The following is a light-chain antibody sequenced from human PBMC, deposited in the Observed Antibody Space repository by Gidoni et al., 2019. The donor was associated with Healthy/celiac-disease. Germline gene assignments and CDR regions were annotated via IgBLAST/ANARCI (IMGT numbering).Light chain of an antibody. CDR3: SSYTSSSTLV. CDR1: RSDVGGYNY. V-gene: IGLV2-14*01. J-gene: IGLJ2*01. CDR2: EVT. Sequence: QSALPQPASVSGSPGQSITISCTGTRSDVGGYNYVSWYQQHPGKAPKLVIYEVTNRPSGVSNRFSGSKSGNTASLTISGLQAEDEADYYCSSYTSSSTLVFGGGTKLTVL.